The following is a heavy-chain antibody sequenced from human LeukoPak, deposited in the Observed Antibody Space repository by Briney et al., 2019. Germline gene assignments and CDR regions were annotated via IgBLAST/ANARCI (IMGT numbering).Heavy chain of an antibody. Sequence: SETLSLTCAVYGGSFSGYYWSWIRQPPGKGLEWIGEINHSGSTNYNPSLKSRVTISVDTSKNQFSLKLSSVTAADTAVYYCARDWGYSSGWPAFDYWGQGTLVTVSS. CDR1: GGSFSGYY. CDR3: ARDWGYSSGWPAFDY. CDR2: INHSGST. V-gene: IGHV4-34*01. D-gene: IGHD6-25*01. J-gene: IGHJ4*02.